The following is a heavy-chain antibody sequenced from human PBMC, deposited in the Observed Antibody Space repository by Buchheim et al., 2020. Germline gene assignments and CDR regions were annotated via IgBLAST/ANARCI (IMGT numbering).Heavy chain of an antibody. Sequence: EVQLLESGGDLVQPGGSLRLSCAASGFTFRIYAMSWVRQAPGKGLEWISAITYTGGDTYHADSVKGRFTTSRDNSKNTRYLQINSVRAEDTAVYYCTKGSADSRPYYFDYWGQGTL. J-gene: IGHJ4*02. CDR2: ITYTGGDT. D-gene: IGHD2-21*01. V-gene: IGHV3-23*01. CDR1: GFTFRIYA. CDR3: TKGSADSRPYYFDY.